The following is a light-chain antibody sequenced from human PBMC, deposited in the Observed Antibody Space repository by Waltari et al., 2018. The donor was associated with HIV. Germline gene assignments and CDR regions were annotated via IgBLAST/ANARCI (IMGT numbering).Light chain of an antibody. J-gene: IGKJ4*01. CDR2: GAL. Sequence: DIQMTQSPSSLSASVGARVTISCRTSQNINSYLNWYQQKPGRAPQLLIYGALNWHTWAPGRFSARGSGTDFSLTITSLQPEDFSTYFCQQYDNPPVTFGGGTKVEV. V-gene: IGKV1-39*01. CDR3: QQYDNPPVT. CDR1: QNINSY.